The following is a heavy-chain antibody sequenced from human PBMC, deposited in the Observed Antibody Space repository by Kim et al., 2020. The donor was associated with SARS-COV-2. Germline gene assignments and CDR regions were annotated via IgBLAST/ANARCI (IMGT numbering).Heavy chain of an antibody. V-gene: IGHV3-9*01. CDR3: AKGGSSGWQLDAFDI. D-gene: IGHD6-19*01. CDR2: ISWNSGSI. J-gene: IGHJ3*02. Sequence: GGSLRLSCAASGFTFGDYAMHWVRQAPGKGLEWVSGISWNSGSIGYADSVKGRFTISRDNAKNSLYLQMNSLRAEDTALYYCAKGGSSGWQLDAFDIWGQGTMVTVSS. CDR1: GFTFGDYA.